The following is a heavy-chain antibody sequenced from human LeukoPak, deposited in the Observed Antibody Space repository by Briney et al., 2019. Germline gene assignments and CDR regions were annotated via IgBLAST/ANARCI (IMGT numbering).Heavy chain of an antibody. J-gene: IGHJ5*02. CDR3: ARDLGQYYDTSDNWFDP. CDR1: GFTFSSYS. V-gene: IGHV3-21*01. CDR2: ISSSSSYI. D-gene: IGHD3-22*01. Sequence: GGSLRLSCAASGFTFSSYSMNWVRQAPGKGLEWVSSISSSSSYIYCADSVKGRFTISRDNAKNTLNLQMNSLRAEDTAVYYCARDLGQYYDTSDNWFDPWGQGTLVTVSS.